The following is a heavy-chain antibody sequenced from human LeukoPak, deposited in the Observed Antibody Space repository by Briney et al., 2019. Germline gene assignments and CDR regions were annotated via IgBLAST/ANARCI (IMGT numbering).Heavy chain of an antibody. CDR1: GFTFSSYG. D-gene: IGHD4-17*01. CDR2: IRSDGSNK. V-gene: IGHV3-30*02. J-gene: IGHJ4*02. CDR3: ARVHDYGDYVPFDY. Sequence: PGGSLRLSCAASGFTFSSYGMHWVRQAPGKGLEWVAFIRSDGSNKYYADSVKGRFTISRDNAKNSLYLQMNSLRAEDTAVYYCARVHDYGDYVPFDYWGQGTLVTVSS.